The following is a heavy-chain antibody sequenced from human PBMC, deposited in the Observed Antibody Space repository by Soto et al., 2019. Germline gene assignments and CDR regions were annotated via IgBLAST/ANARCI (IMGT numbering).Heavy chain of an antibody. D-gene: IGHD3-10*01. CDR1: GFTFNSYG. Sequence: QVQLVESGGGVGQPGKSLRLSCAGSGFTFNSYGMDWVRQAPGKGLEWVAVISYDGSNKYYADSWKGRFTISRDNSKNTLYLQMSSLRADDTAVYYCAKDRMGAGVRGYFDYWGKGTLVTVSS. J-gene: IGHJ4*02. CDR2: ISYDGSNK. CDR3: AKDRMGAGVRGYFDY. V-gene: IGHV3-30*18.